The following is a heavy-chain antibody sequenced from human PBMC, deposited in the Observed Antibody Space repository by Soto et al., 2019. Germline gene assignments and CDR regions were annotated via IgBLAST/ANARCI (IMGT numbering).Heavy chain of an antibody. CDR2: IYSGGST. Sequence: GGSLRLSCAASGFTVSSNYMSWVRQAPGKGLEWVSVIYSGGSTYYADSVKGRFTISRHNSKNTLYLQMNSLRAEDTAVYYCARWGLKLITMIVVVITTVRFDYWGQGTLVTVSS. CDR3: ARWGLKLITMIVVVITTVRFDY. CDR1: GFTVSSNY. V-gene: IGHV3-53*04. J-gene: IGHJ4*02. D-gene: IGHD3-22*01.